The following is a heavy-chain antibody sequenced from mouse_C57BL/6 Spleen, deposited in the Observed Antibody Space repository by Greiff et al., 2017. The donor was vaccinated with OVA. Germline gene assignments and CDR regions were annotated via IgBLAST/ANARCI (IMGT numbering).Heavy chain of an antibody. CDR1: GFSLTSYG. D-gene: IGHD1-1*01. J-gene: IGHJ4*01. CDR3: ARRGYYDYAMDY. Sequence: VQVVESGPGLVQPSQSLSITCTVSGFSLTSYGVHWVRQSPGKGLEWLGVIWSGGSTDYNAAFISRLSISKDNSKSQVFFKMNSLQADDTAREYCARRGYYDYAMDYWGQGTSVTVSS. CDR2: IWSGGST. V-gene: IGHV2-2*01.